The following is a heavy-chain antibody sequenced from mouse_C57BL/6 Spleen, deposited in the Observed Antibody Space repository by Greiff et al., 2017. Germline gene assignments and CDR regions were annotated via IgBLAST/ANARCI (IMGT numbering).Heavy chain of an antibody. Sequence: QVQLQQPGAELVRPGSSVKLSCKASGYTFTSYWMDWVKQRPGQGLEWIGNIYPSDSETHYNQKFKDKATLTVDKSSSTAYMQLSSLTSEDSAVYYCARNGWKAAQYYAMDYWGQGTSVTVSS. CDR3: ARNGWKAAQYYAMDY. CDR1: GYTFTSYW. V-gene: IGHV1-61*01. J-gene: IGHJ4*01. CDR2: IYPSDSET. D-gene: IGHD3-2*02.